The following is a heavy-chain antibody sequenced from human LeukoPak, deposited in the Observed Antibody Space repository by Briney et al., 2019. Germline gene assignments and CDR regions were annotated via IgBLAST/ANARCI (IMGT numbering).Heavy chain of an antibody. CDR1: GGSISSSSYY. CDR3: ARAPAGAELAFDI. D-gene: IGHD1-14*01. Sequence: SETLSLTCTVSGGSISSSSYYWGWIRQPPGKGLEWIGSIYYSGSTYYNPSLKSRVTISVDTSKNQFSLKLSSVTAADTAVYYCARAPAGAELAFDIWGQGTMVTVSS. CDR2: IYYSGST. J-gene: IGHJ3*02. V-gene: IGHV4-39*07.